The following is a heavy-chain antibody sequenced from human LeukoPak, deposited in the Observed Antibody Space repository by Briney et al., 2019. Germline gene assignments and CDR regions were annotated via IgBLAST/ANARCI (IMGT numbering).Heavy chain of an antibody. J-gene: IGHJ5*02. CDR1: RGTFSSYA. Sequence: GASVKVSCKAPRGTFSSYAISWVRQAPGQGLEWMGRIIPIFGIANYAQKFQGRVTITADKSTSTAYMELSSLRSEDTAVYYCARTVTTASGLVSSVNWFDPWGQGTLVTVSS. CDR3: ARTVTTASGLVSSVNWFDP. D-gene: IGHD4-17*01. CDR2: IIPIFGIA. V-gene: IGHV1-69*04.